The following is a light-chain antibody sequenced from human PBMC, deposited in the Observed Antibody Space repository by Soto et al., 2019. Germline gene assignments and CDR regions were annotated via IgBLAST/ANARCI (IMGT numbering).Light chain of an antibody. CDR1: QSINTRY. V-gene: IGKV3-20*01. CDR3: QQYDDSARYK. CDR2: ATS. Sequence: EIVLTQSPGTLSLSPGERATLSCRASQSINTRYSAWYQQKPGQPPRLLIYATSSRAPGIPARFSGSGSGTDFTLTISRLEPEDFAVYYCQQYDDSARYKFGQGTNLDIK. J-gene: IGKJ2*01.